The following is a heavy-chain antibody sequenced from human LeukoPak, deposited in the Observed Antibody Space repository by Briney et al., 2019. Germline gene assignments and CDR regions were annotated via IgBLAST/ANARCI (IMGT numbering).Heavy chain of an antibody. V-gene: IGHV3-48*03. J-gene: IGHJ4*02. CDR1: GFTFSAYE. CDR3: AREGYDSSGRMLRGDY. D-gene: IGHD3-22*01. Sequence: GGSLRLSCAASGFTFSAYEMNWVRQARGKGLEWLSYISTSGITRYYADSVKGRFTIFRDNAKDSLYLQMNSLRAEDTAVYYCAREGYDSSGRMLRGDYWGQGTLVTVSS. CDR2: ISTSGITR.